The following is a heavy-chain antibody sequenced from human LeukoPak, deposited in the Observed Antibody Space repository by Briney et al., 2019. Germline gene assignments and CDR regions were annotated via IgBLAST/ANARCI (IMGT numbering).Heavy chain of an antibody. J-gene: IGHJ4*01. Sequence: GGSLRLSCAASGFTFRRYALHWVRQAPGKGLEWVSMISFDGSTKDYADSVKGRFTISRDNSNNTLDLQLNSLRAEDTALYYCARETRGESDYWGHGTLVTVSS. V-gene: IGHV3-30-3*01. CDR2: ISFDGSTK. CDR1: GFTFRRYA. D-gene: IGHD3-10*01. CDR3: ARETRGESDY.